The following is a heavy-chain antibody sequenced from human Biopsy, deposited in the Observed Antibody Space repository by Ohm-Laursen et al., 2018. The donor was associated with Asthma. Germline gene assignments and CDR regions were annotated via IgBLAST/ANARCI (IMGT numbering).Heavy chain of an antibody. D-gene: IGHD6-19*01. V-gene: IGHV3-53*01. J-gene: IGHJ4*02. Sequence: SLRLSCAVSGFTVSRDHMFWVRQAPGKGLEWVSVIYSGGTSHTADSVRGRFTISRDFSKNTLHLQMYSLRVGDTAVYYCARGDSSGWSHYYFDYWGQGTLVTVSS. CDR1: GFTVSRDH. CDR3: ARGDSSGWSHYYFDY. CDR2: IYSGGTS.